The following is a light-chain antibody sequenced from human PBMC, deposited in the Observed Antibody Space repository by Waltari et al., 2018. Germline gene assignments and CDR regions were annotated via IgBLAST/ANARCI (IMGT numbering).Light chain of an antibody. V-gene: IGLV6-57*03. Sequence: NFMLTQPHSVSESPGKTITISCTRSSGSIGSGYVQWYQQRPGSAPTTMIYEDKKRPSGIPVQFSGSNDSSSNSASLTISGLKTEDEADYYCQSFDSTNPWVFGGGTKLTVL. CDR2: EDK. CDR1: SGSIGSGY. CDR3: QSFDSTNPWV. J-gene: IGLJ3*02.